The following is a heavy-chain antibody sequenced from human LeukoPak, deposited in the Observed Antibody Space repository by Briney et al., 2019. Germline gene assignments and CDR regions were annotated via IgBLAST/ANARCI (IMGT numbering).Heavy chain of an antibody. J-gene: IGHJ4*02. CDR2: INPNSGVT. D-gene: IGHD6-19*01. CDR1: GHTFTGYY. Sequence: ASVKVSCTASGHTFTGYYMHWVRQAPGQGLEWLGWINPNSGVTNYAQKFQGRITMTRDTSITTVYMELSSLTSDDTAVYYCGSGQWLVGVFYWGQGTLVTVSS. V-gene: IGHV1-2*02. CDR3: GSGQWLVGVFY.